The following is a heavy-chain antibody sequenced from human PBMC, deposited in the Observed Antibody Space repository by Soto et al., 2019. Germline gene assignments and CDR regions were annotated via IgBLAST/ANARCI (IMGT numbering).Heavy chain of an antibody. CDR1: GYTFTGYY. D-gene: IGHD6-25*01. V-gene: IGHV1-2*02. CDR3: ARDLAKGRGSAGFDY. Sequence: SVNVSCKASGYTFTGYYMHWVRQAPGQGLEWMGWINPNSGGTKYPQKFQGRVTMTRDTSITTVYMSLTGLKSDDTAVYYCARDLAKGRGSAGFDYSGKGNMVTVSA. CDR2: INPNSGGT. J-gene: IGHJ4*02.